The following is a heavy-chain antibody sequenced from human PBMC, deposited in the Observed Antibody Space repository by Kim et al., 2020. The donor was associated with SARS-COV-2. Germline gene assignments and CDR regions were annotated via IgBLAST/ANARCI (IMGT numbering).Heavy chain of an antibody. D-gene: IGHD4-17*01. V-gene: IGHV3-23*01. CDR3: AKTHDPSHYGVGPNFDY. CDR2: ISGSGGST. J-gene: IGHJ4*02. CDR1: GFTFSSYA. Sequence: GGSLRLSCAASGFTFSSYAMSWVRQAPGKGLEWVSAISGSGGSTYYADSVKGRFTISRDNSKNTLYLQMNSLRAEDTAVYYCAKTHDPSHYGVGPNFDYWGQGTLVTVSS.